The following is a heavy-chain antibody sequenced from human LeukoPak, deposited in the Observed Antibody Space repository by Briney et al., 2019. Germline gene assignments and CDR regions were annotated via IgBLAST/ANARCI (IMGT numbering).Heavy chain of an antibody. D-gene: IGHD3-10*01. CDR1: GFTFSSYA. J-gene: IGHJ4*02. CDR2: VSGSGGST. CDR3: ARRDSGYHGSGSYLAY. V-gene: IGHV3-23*01. Sequence: GGSLRLSCAASGFTFSSYAMSWVRQAPGKGLEWVSAVSGSGGSTYYADSVRGRFTISRDNSKNTLYLQMNSLRAEDTAMYYCARRDSGYHGSGSYLAYWGQGTLVTVSS.